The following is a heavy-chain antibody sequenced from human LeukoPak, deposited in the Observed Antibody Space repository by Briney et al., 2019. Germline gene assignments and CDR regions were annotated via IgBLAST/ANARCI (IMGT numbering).Heavy chain of an antibody. Sequence: ASETLSLTCTVSGGSISSYYWSWIRQPAGKGLEWIGRIYTSGSTNYNPSPKSRVTMSVDTSKNQFSLKLSSVTAADTAVYYCARVGSGRYCSSTSCYTDLAAFDIWGQGTMVTVSS. D-gene: IGHD2-2*02. CDR1: GGSISSYY. J-gene: IGHJ3*02. V-gene: IGHV4-4*07. CDR3: ARVGSGRYCSSTSCYTDLAAFDI. CDR2: IYTSGST.